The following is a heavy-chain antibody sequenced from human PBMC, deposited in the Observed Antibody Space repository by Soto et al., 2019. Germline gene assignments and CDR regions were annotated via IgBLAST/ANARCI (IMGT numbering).Heavy chain of an antibody. V-gene: IGHV3-33*01. CDR3: VRGIPSQYSSTWLYWHFDL. CDR1: GFVYRTYA. D-gene: IGHD6-13*01. CDR2: IWNDGSQK. J-gene: IGHJ2*01. Sequence: VQLVESGGGVVQPGRSLRLSCEASGFVYRTYAMHWVRQAPGKGPEWVALIWNDGSQKYYADSVKGRFTISRDNSKNTLSLQMISMSADDTAIYFCVRGIPSQYSSTWLYWHFDLWGPGTLVSVSS.